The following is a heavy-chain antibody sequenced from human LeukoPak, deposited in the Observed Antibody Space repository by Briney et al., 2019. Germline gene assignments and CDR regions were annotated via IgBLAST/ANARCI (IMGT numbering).Heavy chain of an antibody. Sequence: GGSLRLSCAASGLTFSDYSMNWVGQAPGKGLEWVSYISSGTIDYADSVKGRFTISRDTAKNSLYLQMNSLRDEDTAVYYCARDHKYAFDIWGQGTMVTVSS. CDR2: ISSGTI. V-gene: IGHV3-48*02. CDR3: ARDHKYAFDI. J-gene: IGHJ3*02. CDR1: GLTFSDYS.